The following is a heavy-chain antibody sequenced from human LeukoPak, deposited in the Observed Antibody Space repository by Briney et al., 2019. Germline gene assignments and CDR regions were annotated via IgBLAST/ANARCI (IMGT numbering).Heavy chain of an antibody. J-gene: IGHJ4*02. V-gene: IGHV3-30-3*01. Sequence: PGRSLRLSCAASGFTFSSYAMHWVRQAPGKGLEWVAVISYDGSNKYYADSVKGRFTISRDNSKNTLYLQMNSLRAEDTAVYYCAKAGDIVVVPAVRHLDGWGQGTLVTVSS. CDR3: AKAGDIVVVPAVRHLDG. CDR1: GFTFSSYA. D-gene: IGHD2-2*01. CDR2: ISYDGSNK.